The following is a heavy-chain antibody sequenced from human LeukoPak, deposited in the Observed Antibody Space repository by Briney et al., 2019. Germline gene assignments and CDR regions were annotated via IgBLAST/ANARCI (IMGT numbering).Heavy chain of an antibody. J-gene: IGHJ5*01. CDR2: INHSGNT. Sequence: SETLSLTCAVYGGSFSAYYWSWIRQPPGKGLEWIGEINHSGNTNYNPSLKSRVTISVDTSKNQFSLKLSSVTAADTAAYYCARNHGGWFDSWGQGTLVTVSS. V-gene: IGHV4-34*01. D-gene: IGHD4-23*01. CDR3: ARNHGGWFDS. CDR1: GGSFSAYY.